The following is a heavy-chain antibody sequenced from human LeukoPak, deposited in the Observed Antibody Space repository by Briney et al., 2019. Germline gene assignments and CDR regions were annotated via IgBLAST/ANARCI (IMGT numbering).Heavy chain of an antibody. Sequence: GESLKISCKGSGYTFTNYWIGWVRQMPEKGLEWMGIINPGDSDTRYGPSFQGQVTVSADKSISTAYLQWSSLKASDTAMYYCVRLVDLGGFDIWGQGTMVTVSS. CDR2: INPGDSDT. CDR1: GYTFTNYW. CDR3: VRLVDLGGFDI. J-gene: IGHJ3*02. V-gene: IGHV5-51*01. D-gene: IGHD3-3*01.